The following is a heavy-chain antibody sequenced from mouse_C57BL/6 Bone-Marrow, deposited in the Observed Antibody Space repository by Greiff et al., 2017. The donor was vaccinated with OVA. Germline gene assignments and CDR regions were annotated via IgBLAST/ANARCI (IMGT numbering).Heavy chain of an antibody. Sequence: DVKLVESGGGLVQPGGSLSLSCAASGFTFTDYYMSWVRQPPGKALEWLGFIRNKANGYTTEYSASVKGRFTISRDNSQSILYLQMNALRAEDSATYYCARYELGRIFDYWGQGTTLTVSS. CDR3: ARYELGRIFDY. V-gene: IGHV7-3*01. J-gene: IGHJ2*01. D-gene: IGHD4-1*01. CDR2: IRNKANGYTT. CDR1: GFTFTDYY.